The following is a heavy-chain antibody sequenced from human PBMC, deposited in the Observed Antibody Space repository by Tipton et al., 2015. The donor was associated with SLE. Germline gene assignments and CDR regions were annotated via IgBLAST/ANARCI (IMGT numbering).Heavy chain of an antibody. CDR3: VRWLGVSAFDI. CDR1: GFTFSSYW. Sequence: SLRLSCAASGFTFSSYWMHWVRQAPGKGLVWVSCIKSDGSTTSHADSVKGRSTISRDNAKNMLYLQMNSLRAEDTAVYYCVRWLGVSAFDIWGQGTMVTVSS. J-gene: IGHJ3*02. CDR2: IKSDGSTT. V-gene: IGHV3-74*01. D-gene: IGHD3-10*01.